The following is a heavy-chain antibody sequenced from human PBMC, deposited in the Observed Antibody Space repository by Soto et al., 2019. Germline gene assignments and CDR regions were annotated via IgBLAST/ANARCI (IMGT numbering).Heavy chain of an antibody. CDR2: IPYTGST. V-gene: IGHV4-31*11. CDR1: GRSISSVCYY. J-gene: IGHJ4*02. Sequence: QVQLQASGPGLVKPSQTLSLTCAVSGRSISSVCYYWSWVRQHPGKCLEWIGSIPYTGSTYYNQSLENRLSISLDTSGNRFSLRLNSVTAADTAIYYCARPNDYWNGYGPFDSLGQGSLVSVSS. D-gene: IGHD3-3*01. CDR3: ARPNDYWNGYGPFDS.